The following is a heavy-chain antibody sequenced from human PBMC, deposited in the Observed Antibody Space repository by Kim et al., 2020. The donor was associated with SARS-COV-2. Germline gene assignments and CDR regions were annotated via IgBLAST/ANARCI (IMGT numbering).Heavy chain of an antibody. CDR1: GFTFSSYS. D-gene: IGHD6-13*01. V-gene: IGHV3-21*01. CDR2: ISSSSSYI. CDR3: ARDQPIAAAGTFDY. J-gene: IGHJ4*02. Sequence: GGSLRLSCAASGFTFSSYSMNWVRQAPGKGLGWVSSISSSSSYIYYADSVKGRFTISRDNAKNSLYLQMNSLRAEDTAVYYCARDQPIAAAGTFDYWGQGTLVTVSS.